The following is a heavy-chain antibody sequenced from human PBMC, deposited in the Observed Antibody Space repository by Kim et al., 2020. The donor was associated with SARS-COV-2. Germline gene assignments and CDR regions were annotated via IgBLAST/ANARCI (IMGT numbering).Heavy chain of an antibody. CDR3: ARHEDNSGHYYFMDV. CDR1: GGSISPYQ. CDR2: IFDNGNT. J-gene: IGHJ6*03. V-gene: IGHV4-59*08. Sequence: SETLSLTCSVSGGSISPYQWSWIRQPPGKGLEWIGYIFDNGNTNYNPSLQSRVTISVDTSRNRLSLKLTSLSAADTGVYYCARHEDNSGHYYFMDVWGEGTTVTVSS. D-gene: IGHD1-1*01.